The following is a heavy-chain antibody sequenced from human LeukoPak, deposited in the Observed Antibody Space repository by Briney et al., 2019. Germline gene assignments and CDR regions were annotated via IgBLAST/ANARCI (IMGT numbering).Heavy chain of an antibody. Sequence: GGSLRLSCAASEFTFSSYSMNWVRQAPGKGLEWGSTLSGDSTYIYYADSVKGRFTISRDNAESSLYLQMDSLRAEDTALYYCARSGPRVTYQHTFDIWGQGTMVTVSS. J-gene: IGHJ3*02. CDR3: ARSGPRVTYQHTFDI. V-gene: IGHV3-21*01. CDR2: LSGDSTYI. CDR1: EFTFSSYS. D-gene: IGHD4-23*01.